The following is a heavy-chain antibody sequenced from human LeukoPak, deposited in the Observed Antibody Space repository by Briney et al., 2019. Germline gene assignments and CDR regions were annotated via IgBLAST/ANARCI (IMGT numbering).Heavy chain of an antibody. V-gene: IGHV3-23*01. Sequence: GGSLRHSCAVSGITLSNYGMSWVRQAPGKGLEWVAGISDSGGRTNYADSVKGRFTISRDNSKNTLYLQMNSLRAEDTAVYFCAKRGVVIRVILVGFHKEAYYFDSWGQGALVTVSS. CDR1: GITLSNYG. D-gene: IGHD2-21*01. J-gene: IGHJ4*02. CDR2: ISDSGGRT. CDR3: AKRGVVIRVILVGFHKEAYYFDS.